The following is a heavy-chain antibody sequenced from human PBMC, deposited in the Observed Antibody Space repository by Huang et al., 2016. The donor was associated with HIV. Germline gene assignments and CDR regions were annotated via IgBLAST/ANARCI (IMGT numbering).Heavy chain of an antibody. CDR1: GGTFSTYS. J-gene: IGHJ4*02. CDR3: VNDGAGFE. Sequence: QVQLVQSGADVKEPGSSVKVSCKASGGTFSTYSISWVRQAPGQGLEWIVGILTVFVYTHYAQKFQGRLTITADDSTATAYIELSSLSFEDTAFFYCVNDGAGFEWGQGTLVSVSS. D-gene: IGHD2-8*01. CDR2: ILTVFVYT. V-gene: IGHV1-69*13.